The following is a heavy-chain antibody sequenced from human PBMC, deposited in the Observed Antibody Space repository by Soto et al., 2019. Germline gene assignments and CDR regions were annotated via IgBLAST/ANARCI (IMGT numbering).Heavy chain of an antibody. CDR1: GGTYSPYT. CDR2: IIPFLGVT. Sequence: QVQLVQSGAEVKKPGSSVKVSCKSSGGTYSPYTINWVRQAPGQGIEWMGRIIPFLGVTNYGLKFQARVTITADNATNTAYMELRCLRFEDTAVYYCARDWESSVSTWSFGGFWGRGTLVTVSS. V-gene: IGHV1-69*08. D-gene: IGHD3-16*01. J-gene: IGHJ4*02. CDR3: ARDWESSVSTWSFGGF.